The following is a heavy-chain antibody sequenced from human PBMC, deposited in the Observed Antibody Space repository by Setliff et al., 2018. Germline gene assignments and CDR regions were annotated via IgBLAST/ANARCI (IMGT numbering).Heavy chain of an antibody. CDR3: AKEYVVNSFVSNSHQHYGLDV. CDR1: GYSINSDCF. CDR2: IYTSGAT. J-gene: IGHJ6*02. D-gene: IGHD2-21*01. V-gene: IGHV4-38-2*02. Sequence: PSETLSLTCAVSGYSINSDCFWGWIRQPAGRGLEWIGRIYTSGATTYSPSLKSRVSISADTSKNLFSLRLKSVTAADTAVYYCAKEYVVNSFVSNSHQHYGLDVWGQGTTVTVSS.